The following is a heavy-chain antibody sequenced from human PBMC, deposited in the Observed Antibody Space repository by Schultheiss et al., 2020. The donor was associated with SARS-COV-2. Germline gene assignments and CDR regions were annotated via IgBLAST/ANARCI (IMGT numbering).Heavy chain of an antibody. CDR2: IYPGDSDT. D-gene: IGHD2-15*01. V-gene: IGHV5-51*01. CDR3: ARRYCSGGSCYLAFDI. Sequence: GESLKISCKGSGYSFTSYWIGWVRQMPGKGLEWMGIIYPGDSDTRYSPSFQGHVTISADKSISTAYLQWSSLKASDTAMYYCARRYCSGGSCYLAFDIWGQGTMVTVSS. CDR1: GYSFTSYW. J-gene: IGHJ3*02.